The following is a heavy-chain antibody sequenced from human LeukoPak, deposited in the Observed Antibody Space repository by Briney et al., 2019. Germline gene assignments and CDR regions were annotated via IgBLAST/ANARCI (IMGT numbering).Heavy chain of an antibody. V-gene: IGHV4-39*07. CDR3: ARVNLSGYYYDTSPNWFDP. CDR2: IYYSGGT. Sequence: SETLSLTCTVSGGSISSYYWGWIRQPPGKGLEWIGSIYYSGGTYYNPSLKSRVTISVDTSKNQFSLKLSSVTAADTAVYYCARVNLSGYYYDTSPNWFDPWGQGTLVTVSS. CDR1: GGSISSYY. D-gene: IGHD3-22*01. J-gene: IGHJ5*02.